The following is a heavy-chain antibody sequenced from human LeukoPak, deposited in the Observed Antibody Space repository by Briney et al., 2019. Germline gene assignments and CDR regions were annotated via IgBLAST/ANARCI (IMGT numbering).Heavy chain of an antibody. Sequence: GASVKVSCKASGYTFTSYGISWVRQAPGKGLEWVSVTYAGGSTYYAESVKGRFTISRDSSENTLNLQMNSLRADDTAVYYCARDPTSARRYEYWGQGTLVTVSS. CDR1: GYTFTSYG. D-gene: IGHD3-9*01. J-gene: IGHJ4*02. CDR2: TYAGGST. V-gene: IGHV3-66*01. CDR3: ARDPTSARRYEY.